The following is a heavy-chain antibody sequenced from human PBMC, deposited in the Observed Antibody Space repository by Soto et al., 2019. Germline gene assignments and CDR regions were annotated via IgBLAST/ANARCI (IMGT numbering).Heavy chain of an antibody. CDR2: ISAYNGNT. CDR1: GYTFTSYG. J-gene: IGHJ6*02. Sequence: GASVKVSCKASGYTFTSYGISWVRQAPGQGLEWMGWISAYNGNTNYAQKLQGRVTMTTDTSTSTAYMELRSLRSDDTAVYYCAKAGVGDPNYYYYGMDVCGQGTTVTVYS. CDR3: AKAGVGDPNYYYYGMDV. V-gene: IGHV1-18*01. D-gene: IGHD1-26*01.